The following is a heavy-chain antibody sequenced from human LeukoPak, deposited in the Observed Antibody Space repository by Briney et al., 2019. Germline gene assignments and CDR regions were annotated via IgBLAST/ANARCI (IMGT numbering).Heavy chain of an antibody. CDR1: GGSISSYNW. V-gene: IGHV4-4*02. CDR2: ISSQSGSA. Sequence: SETLSLTCAVSGGSISSYNWWTWVRQPPGKGLEWVGEISSQSGSANYNPSLMRRVTISVDKSKNQFSLKLTSVTAADTAVYYCASNSGWYGSFDIWGQGTMVTVSS. D-gene: IGHD6-19*01. CDR3: ASNSGWYGSFDI. J-gene: IGHJ3*02.